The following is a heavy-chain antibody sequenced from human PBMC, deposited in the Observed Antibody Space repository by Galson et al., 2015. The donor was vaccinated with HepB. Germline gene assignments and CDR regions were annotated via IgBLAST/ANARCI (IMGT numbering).Heavy chain of an antibody. CDR2: IWYDGSKK. D-gene: IGHD5-18*01. CDR1: GFTFSSYS. CDR3: ARDFVPRGYNYGYILDY. Sequence: SLRLSCAASGFTFSSYSMNWVRQAPGKGLEWVAVIWYDGSKKYCADSVKGRFTISRDNSKDMLYLQMNTLRAEDTAVYYCARDFVPRGYNYGYILDYWGQGTLVTVSS. V-gene: IGHV3-33*08. J-gene: IGHJ4*02.